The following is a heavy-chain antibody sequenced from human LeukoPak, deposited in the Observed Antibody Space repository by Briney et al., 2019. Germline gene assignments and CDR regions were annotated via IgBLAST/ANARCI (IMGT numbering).Heavy chain of an antibody. J-gene: IGHJ6*03. Sequence: SETLSLTCTVSGGSISSYYWSWIRQPPGEGLEWIWYIYYSGSTNYNPPLKSRVTISVDTSKNQYSLKLSSVTAADAAVYCCARARGKRYYMDVWGKGTTVTISS. CDR1: GGSISSYY. D-gene: IGHD1-26*01. CDR3: ARARGKRYYMDV. V-gene: IGHV4-59*01. CDR2: IYYSGST.